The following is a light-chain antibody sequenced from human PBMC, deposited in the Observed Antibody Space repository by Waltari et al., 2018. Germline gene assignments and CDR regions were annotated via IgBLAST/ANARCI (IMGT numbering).Light chain of an antibody. CDR1: QSVSSH. J-gene: IGKJ3*01. CDR2: DAS. Sequence: LSCRASQSVSSHLAWYQQKPGQAPRLLIYDASIRATGIPVRFSGSGSGTDFTLTISSLEPEDSAVYYCQQRYNSFTFGPGTKVDIK. CDR3: QQRYNSFT. V-gene: IGKV3-11*01.